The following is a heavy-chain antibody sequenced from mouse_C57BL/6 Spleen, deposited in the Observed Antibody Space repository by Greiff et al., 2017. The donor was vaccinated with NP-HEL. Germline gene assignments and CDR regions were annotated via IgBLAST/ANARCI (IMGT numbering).Heavy chain of an antibody. D-gene: IGHD1-1*01. Sequence: EVKLEESGGGLVQPGGSMKLSCVASGFTFSNYWMNWVRQSPEKGLEWVAQIRLKSDNYATHYAESVKGRFTISRDDSKSSVYLQMNNLRAEDTGIYYCTGPAYYYGSSSDYWGQGTTLTVSS. CDR1: GFTFSNYW. V-gene: IGHV6-3*01. J-gene: IGHJ2*01. CDR3: TGPAYYYGSSSDY. CDR2: IRLKSDNYAT.